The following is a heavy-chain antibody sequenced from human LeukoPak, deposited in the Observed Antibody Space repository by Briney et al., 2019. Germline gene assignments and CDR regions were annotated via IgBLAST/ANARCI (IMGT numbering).Heavy chain of an antibody. J-gene: IGHJ4*02. CDR2: IYDGGRT. CDR1: GFTVSSNY. V-gene: IGHV3-66*01. Sequence: GGSLRLSCAASGFTVSSNYMTWVRQAPGKGLEWVSVIYDGGRTYYANSVKGGFTNSRDNSKNTFYLQMNNLRVEDTAVYYCARDPPGDYGLDYWGQGTLVTVSS. CDR3: ARDPPGDYGLDY. D-gene: IGHD4-17*01.